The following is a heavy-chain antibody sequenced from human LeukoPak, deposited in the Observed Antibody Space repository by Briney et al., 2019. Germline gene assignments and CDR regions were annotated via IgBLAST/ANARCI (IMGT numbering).Heavy chain of an antibody. Sequence: GRSLRLSCAASGFTLRYYGMHWVRQAPGKGLEWVAFISYDGSKKRYADSVEDRFTISRDNSRNRLYVQVNSLRAEDTAVYYCAKDAGGYSGYDYTNWGQGTLVTVSS. CDR3: AKDAGGYSGYDYTN. D-gene: IGHD5-12*01. V-gene: IGHV3-30*18. J-gene: IGHJ4*02. CDR1: GFTLRYYG. CDR2: ISYDGSKK.